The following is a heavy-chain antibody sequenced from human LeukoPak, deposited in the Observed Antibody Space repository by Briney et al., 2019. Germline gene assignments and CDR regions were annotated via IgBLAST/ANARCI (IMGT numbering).Heavy chain of an antibody. V-gene: IGHV1-69*04. CDR1: GGTFSSYA. Sequence: SVKVSCKASGGTFSSYAISWVRQAPGQGLEWMGRIIPILGIANYAQKFQGRVTITADKSTSTAYMELSSLRTEDTAVYYCARGSRGWGVVGYYFDYWGQGTLVTVSS. D-gene: IGHD2-2*01. J-gene: IGHJ4*02. CDR3: ARGSRGWGVVGYYFDY. CDR2: IIPILGIA.